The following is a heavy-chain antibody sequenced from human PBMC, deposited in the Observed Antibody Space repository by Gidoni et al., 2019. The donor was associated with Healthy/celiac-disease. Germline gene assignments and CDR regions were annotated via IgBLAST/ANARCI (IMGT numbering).Heavy chain of an antibody. CDR2: IYYSGST. D-gene: IGHD7-27*01. CDR1: Y. V-gene: IGHV4-59*01. CDR3: ARVDGNTGDPPDY. Sequence: YGSWIRQPPGKGLEWIGYIYYSGSTNYNPSLKSRVTISVDTSKNQFSLKLSSVTAADTAVYYCARVDGNTGDPPDYWGQGTLVTVSS. J-gene: IGHJ4*02.